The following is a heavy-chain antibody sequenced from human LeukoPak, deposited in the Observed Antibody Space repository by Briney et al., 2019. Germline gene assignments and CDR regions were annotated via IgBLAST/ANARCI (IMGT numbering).Heavy chain of an antibody. CDR1: GFTFSDNS. V-gene: IGHV3-48*02. Sequence: GGCLRLSCAASGFTFSDNSMTWVRQAPGKGLEWVSYIAISSDIIFYTDSVRRRFTISRDSARNSLYLQMNSLRDEDTAVYYCARIIPSYGAIDYWGQGSLVTVSS. D-gene: IGHD4-17*01. CDR3: ARIIPSYGAIDY. J-gene: IGHJ4*01. CDR2: IAISSDII.